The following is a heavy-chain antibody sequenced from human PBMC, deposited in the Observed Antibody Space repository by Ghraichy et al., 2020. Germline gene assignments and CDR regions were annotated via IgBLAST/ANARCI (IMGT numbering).Heavy chain of an antibody. V-gene: IGHV4-34*01. Sequence: SETLSLTCAVYGGSFSGYYWSWIRQPPGKGLEWIGEINHSGSTNYNPSLKSRVTISVDTSKNQFSLKLSSVTAADTAVYYCARGRSWDGTPETTVGGYEITQPYYFDYWGQGTLVTVSS. CDR1: GGSFSGYY. J-gene: IGHJ4*02. CDR2: INHSGST. CDR3: ARGRSWDGTPETTVGGYEITQPYYFDY. D-gene: IGHD5-12*01.